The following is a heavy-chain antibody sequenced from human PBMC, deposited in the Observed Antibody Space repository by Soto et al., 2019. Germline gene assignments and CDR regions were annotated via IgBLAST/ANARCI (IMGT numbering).Heavy chain of an antibody. J-gene: IGHJ4*02. D-gene: IGHD3-10*01. CDR1: GFSVATDS. Sequence: EVRLVESGGGLVQPGGSLRLSCAVSGFSVATDSMSWVRQAPGKGLEWISGIYKDGTTYHADSVKGRFTTSRDSFKNTLYLQMDNLGAEDTAVYHCTRDSSYYGSGRGVLDYWGQGTLVTVSS. V-gene: IGHV3-66*01. CDR2: IYKDGTT. CDR3: TRDSSYYGSGRGVLDY.